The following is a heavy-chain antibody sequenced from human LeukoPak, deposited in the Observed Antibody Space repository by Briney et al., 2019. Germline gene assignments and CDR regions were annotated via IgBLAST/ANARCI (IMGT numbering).Heavy chain of an antibody. Sequence: GGSLRLSCAASGFTFSSYGMHWVRQAPGKGLEWVAFIRYDGSNKYYADSVKGRFTISRDNSKNTLYLQMNSLRAEDTAVYYCARRIPDTAMAYDAFDIWGQGTMVTVSS. V-gene: IGHV3-30*02. J-gene: IGHJ3*02. D-gene: IGHD5-18*01. CDR1: GFTFSSYG. CDR3: ARRIPDTAMAYDAFDI. CDR2: IRYDGSNK.